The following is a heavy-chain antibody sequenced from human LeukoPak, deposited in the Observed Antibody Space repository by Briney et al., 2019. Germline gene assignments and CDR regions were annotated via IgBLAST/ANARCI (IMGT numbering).Heavy chain of an antibody. CDR3: ARDLNYYDSSDPIDY. D-gene: IGHD3-22*01. CDR1: GFTFSSYA. Sequence: GSLRLSCAASGFTFSSYAMSWVRQAPGKGLEWIGEINLRGSTTYNPSLKSRVTISLDESKNQFSLKLSSVTAADTAVYYCARDLNYYDSSDPIDYWGQGTLVTVSS. CDR2: INLRGST. J-gene: IGHJ4*02. V-gene: IGHV4-34*01.